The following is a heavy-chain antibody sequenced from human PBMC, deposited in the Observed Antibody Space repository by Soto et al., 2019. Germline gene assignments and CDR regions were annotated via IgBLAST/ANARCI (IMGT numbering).Heavy chain of an antibody. D-gene: IGHD5-12*01. J-gene: IGHJ4*02. Sequence: SETLSLTCTVSGGSISSGGYYWSWIRQHPGKGLEWIGYIYYSGTTYYNPSLKSRVTISVDTSKNQFSLKLSSVTAADTAVYYCARRESGYGYYFDYCGQGTLVTVS. CDR3: ARRESGYGYYFDY. CDR1: GGSISSGGYY. CDR2: IYYSGTT. V-gene: IGHV4-31*02.